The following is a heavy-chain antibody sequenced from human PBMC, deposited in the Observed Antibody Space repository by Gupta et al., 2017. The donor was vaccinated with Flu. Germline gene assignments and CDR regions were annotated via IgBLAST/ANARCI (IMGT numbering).Heavy chain of an antibody. CDR3: SRKGDSNGLVDY. J-gene: IGHJ4*02. D-gene: IGHD3-22*01. CDR2: ISSSTSSI. V-gene: IGHV3-48*04. Sequence: VRQAPEKGLEWVSFISSSTSSIYYADSVKCRFTISRDNAKNSLYLQMNNLRAEDTALYYCSRKGDSNGLVDYWGQGTLVTVAS.